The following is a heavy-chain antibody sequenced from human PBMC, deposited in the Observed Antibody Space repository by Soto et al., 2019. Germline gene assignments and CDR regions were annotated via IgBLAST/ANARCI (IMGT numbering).Heavy chain of an antibody. CDR3: AKGSLKYCSSGRCYPLDS. D-gene: IGHD2-15*01. Sequence: GGSLRLSCAASGFAFSSYAMTWVRQAPGKGLECVSIITSTGDSTVYAGSVKGRFTMSRDNSKSTLYLQMDSLRVEDTAEYYCAKGSLKYCSSGRCYPLDSWGQGALVTVSS. CDR2: ITSTGDST. J-gene: IGHJ4*02. CDR1: GFAFSSYA. V-gene: IGHV3-23*01.